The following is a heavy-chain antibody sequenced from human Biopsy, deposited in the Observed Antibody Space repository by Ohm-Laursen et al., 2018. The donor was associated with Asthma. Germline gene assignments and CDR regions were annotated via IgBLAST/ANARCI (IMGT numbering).Heavy chain of an antibody. Sequence: SLRLSCAASGFTFSSYGMHWVRQAPGKGPEWVAVIWYDGSNKYYADSVKGQFTISRDNSKNTLYLQMNSLRAEDTAVYYCARGGLGYCSSTSCYQNYYYGMDVWGQGTTVTVSS. CDR3: ARGGLGYCSSTSCYQNYYYGMDV. V-gene: IGHV3-33*01. D-gene: IGHD2-2*01. CDR1: GFTFSSYG. CDR2: IWYDGSNK. J-gene: IGHJ6*02.